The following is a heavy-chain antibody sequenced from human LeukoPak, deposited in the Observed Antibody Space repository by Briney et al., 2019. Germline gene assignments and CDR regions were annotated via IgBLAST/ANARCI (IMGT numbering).Heavy chain of an antibody. J-gene: IGHJ6*02. CDR1: GFTFSSYE. CDR2: ISSSGSTI. D-gene: IGHD3-9*01. V-gene: IGHV3-48*03. CDR3: ARERYFDWLSSYYYYGMDV. Sequence: PGGSLRLSCAASGFTFSSYEMNWVRQAPGKGLEWVSYISSSGSTIYYADSVKGRFTISRDNAKNSLYLQMNSLRAEATADYCCARERYFDWLSSYYYYGMDVWGQGTTVTVSS.